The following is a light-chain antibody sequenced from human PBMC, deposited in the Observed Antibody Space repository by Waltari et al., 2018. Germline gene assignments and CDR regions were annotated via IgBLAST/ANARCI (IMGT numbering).Light chain of an antibody. Sequence: QSALTQPASVSGSPGQSITISCPGTSSDVGAYNYVSWYQQHPDKVPKLIIYDVSHRPSGVSFRFSGSKSDNTASLTISGLQAEDEADYYCISYTTSDTMIFGGGTKLTVL. CDR3: ISYTTSDTMI. V-gene: IGLV2-14*03. CDR2: DVS. CDR1: SSDVGAYNY. J-gene: IGLJ2*01.